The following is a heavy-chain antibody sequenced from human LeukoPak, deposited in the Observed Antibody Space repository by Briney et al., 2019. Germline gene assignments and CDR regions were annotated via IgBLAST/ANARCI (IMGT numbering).Heavy chain of an antibody. Sequence: PGGSLRLSCAASGFTFSSYSMNWVRQAPGKGLEWVSSISSSSSYIYYADSVKGRFTISRDNAKNSLYLQMNSLRAEDTAVYYCARDRDSSSWYGFDYWGQGTLVTVSS. CDR1: GFTFSSYS. CDR2: ISSSSSYI. J-gene: IGHJ4*02. D-gene: IGHD6-13*01. V-gene: IGHV3-21*01. CDR3: ARDRDSSSWYGFDY.